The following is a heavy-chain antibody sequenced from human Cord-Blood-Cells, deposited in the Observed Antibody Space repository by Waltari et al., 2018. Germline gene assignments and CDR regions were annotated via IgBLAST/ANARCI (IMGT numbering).Heavy chain of an antibody. J-gene: IGHJ5*02. CDR2: IIPIFGTA. D-gene: IGHD6-13*01. CDR3: ARVGSIAATTNWFDP. V-gene: IGHV1-69*01. CDR1: EGTYSSYA. Sequence: VQLVQSGAAVKKPGSSLKVACKAFEGTYSSYAIRWARQAPGQGLEWMGGIIPIFGTANYAQKFQGRVTITADESTSTAYMELSSLRSEDTAVYYCARVGSIAATTNWFDPWGQGTLVTVSS.